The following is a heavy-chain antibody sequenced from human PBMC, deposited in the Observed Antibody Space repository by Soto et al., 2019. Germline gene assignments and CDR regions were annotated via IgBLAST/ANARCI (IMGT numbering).Heavy chain of an antibody. J-gene: IGHJ4*02. D-gene: IGHD3-3*01. CDR3: ARDDFWSGYFDY. V-gene: IGHV4-4*07. Sequence: SETLSLTCTVSGGSISSYYWSWIRQPAGKGLEWIGRIYTSGSTNYNPSLKSRVTMSVDTSKNQFSLRLSSVTAADTAVYYCARDDFWSGYFDYWGQGTLVTVSS. CDR2: IYTSGST. CDR1: GGSISSYY.